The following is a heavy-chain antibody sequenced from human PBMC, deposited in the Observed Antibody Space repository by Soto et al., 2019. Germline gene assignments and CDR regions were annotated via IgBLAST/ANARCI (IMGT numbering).Heavy chain of an antibody. CDR3: SRSRAAAGTTGVNWFEP. CDR2: IIPIFGTA. Sequence: PVKVSCKASVGTFGSYAISWLRQAPGQGLEWMGGIIPIFGTANYAQKFQGRVTITADESTTPAYMELSSLRSEDTAVYYCSRSRAAAGTTGVNWFEPWGQGTLVTVSS. V-gene: IGHV1-69*13. D-gene: IGHD6-13*01. CDR1: VGTFGSYA. J-gene: IGHJ5*02.